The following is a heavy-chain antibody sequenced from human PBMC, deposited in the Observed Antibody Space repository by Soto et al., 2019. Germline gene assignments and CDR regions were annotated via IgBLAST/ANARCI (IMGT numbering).Heavy chain of an antibody. V-gene: IGHV3-30-3*01. J-gene: IGHJ5*02. Sequence: QGQLMESGGGVVLPGRSLRLSCAASGLPFSGYAMHWVRQAPGKGLEWVAAISHDASGTFYADSVKGRFTISRDDSKKMLFLQMNSLGPAATAVYHCARVRYGVSLGQDFDPWGQGTLVTVSS. CDR3: ARVRYGVSLGQDFDP. CDR1: GLPFSGYA. CDR2: ISHDASGT. D-gene: IGHD3-16*01.